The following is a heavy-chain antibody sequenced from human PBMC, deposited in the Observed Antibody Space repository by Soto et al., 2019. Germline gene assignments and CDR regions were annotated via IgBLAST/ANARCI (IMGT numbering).Heavy chain of an antibody. D-gene: IGHD1-1*01. Sequence: QLQLQESGPGLVKPSETLSLTCTVSGGSISDDTYYWGWSRKPPGKGLEWIGRIYYSGTSSHTPSLKITVTSSGNTSKNQLYLRLSSEPAPHTTVYYCARHQCDDPNCVPLAPWGQGTLVIVCS. CDR2: IYYSGTS. CDR1: GGSISDDTYY. CDR3: ARHQCDDPNCVPLAP. J-gene: IGHJ5*02. V-gene: IGHV4-39*01.